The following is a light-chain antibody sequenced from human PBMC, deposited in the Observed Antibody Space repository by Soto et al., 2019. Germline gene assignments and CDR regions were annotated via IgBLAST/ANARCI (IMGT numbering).Light chain of an antibody. CDR1: QGICNY. J-gene: IGKJ1*01. CDR2: AAS. CDR3: QKYNSAPRT. V-gene: IGKV1-27*01. Sequence: DIQMTQSPSSLSASVGDRVTITCRASQGICNYLAWYQQKPGKVPKLLIYAASTVQSGVPSRFSGSGSGTDFTLTISSLQPEDVATYFCQKYNSAPRTFGQGTRVEIK.